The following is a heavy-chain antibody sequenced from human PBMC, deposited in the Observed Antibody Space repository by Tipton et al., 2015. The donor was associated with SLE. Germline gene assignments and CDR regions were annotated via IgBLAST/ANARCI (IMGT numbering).Heavy chain of an antibody. CDR3: ARETMVVTGFDY. CDR1: GFTFSSYG. CDR2: IRYDGSNK. Sequence: SLRLSCAASGFTFSSYGMHWVRQAPGKGLEWVAFIRYDGSNKYYADSVKGRFTISRDNAKNSLYLQMNSLRAEDTAVYYCARETMVVTGFDYWGQGTLVTVSS. V-gene: IGHV3-30*02. J-gene: IGHJ4*02. D-gene: IGHD4-23*01.